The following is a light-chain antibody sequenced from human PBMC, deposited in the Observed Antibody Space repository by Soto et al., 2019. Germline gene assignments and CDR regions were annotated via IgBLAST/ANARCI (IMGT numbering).Light chain of an antibody. CDR3: CSYAGSSTWV. CDR2: DVS. Sequence: QSALTQPRSVSGSPGQSVTISCTGTSSDVGGYNYVSWYQQHPGKAPKLMIYDVSKRPSGVPDRFSGSKSGNTASLTISGLPAEDEADYYCCSYAGSSTWVFGGGTKLTVL. V-gene: IGLV2-11*01. CDR1: SSDVGGYNY. J-gene: IGLJ2*01.